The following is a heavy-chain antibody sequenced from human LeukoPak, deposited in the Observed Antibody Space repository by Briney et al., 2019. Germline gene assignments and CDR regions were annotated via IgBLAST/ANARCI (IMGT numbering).Heavy chain of an antibody. CDR3: AREDSYYYGSGSYPFDY. Sequence: GGSLRLSCAASGFIFSSYAMNWVRQAPGKGLGWVSYIGSSSSTIYYADSVKGRFTISRDNAKNSLYLQMNSLRAEDTAVYYCAREDSYYYGSGSYPFDYWGQGTLVTVSS. CDR2: IGSSSSTI. CDR1: GFIFSSYA. V-gene: IGHV3-48*01. J-gene: IGHJ4*02. D-gene: IGHD3-10*01.